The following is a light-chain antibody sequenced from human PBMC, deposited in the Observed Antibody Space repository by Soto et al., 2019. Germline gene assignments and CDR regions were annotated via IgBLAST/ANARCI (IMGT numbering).Light chain of an antibody. J-gene: IGKJ2*01. V-gene: IGKV1-9*01. CDR3: QQLNSYPRT. CDR1: QDISSY. CDR2: VAS. Sequence: DIQLTQSPSFLSASVGDRVTITCRASQDISSYLVWYQQKPGKAPKFLIYVASTLQSGVPSRFSGSGSGTDFTLTISSLQPEDFATYYCQQLNSYPRTFGQGTKLEIK.